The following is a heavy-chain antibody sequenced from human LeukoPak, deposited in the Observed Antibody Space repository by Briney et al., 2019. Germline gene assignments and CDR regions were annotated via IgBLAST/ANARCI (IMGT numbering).Heavy chain of an antibody. CDR1: GFTFSSYA. CDR3: AGDRRGSFDY. Sequence: PGGSLRLSCAASGFTFSSYAMHWVRQAPGKGLEWVAVISYDGGNKYYADSVKGRFTISRDNSKNTLYLQMNSLRAEDTAVYYCAGDRRGSFDYWGQGTLVTVSS. J-gene: IGHJ4*02. D-gene: IGHD1-26*01. V-gene: IGHV3-30-3*01. CDR2: ISYDGGNK.